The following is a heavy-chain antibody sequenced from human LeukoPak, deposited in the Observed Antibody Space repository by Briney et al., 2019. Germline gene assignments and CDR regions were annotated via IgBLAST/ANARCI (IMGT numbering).Heavy chain of an antibody. CDR2: INPNSGGT. V-gene: IGHV1-2*02. CDR1: GYTFTGYY. Sequence: RASVKVSCKASGYTFTGYYMHWVRQAPGQGLEWMGWINPNSGGTNYAQKFQGRVTMTRDTSISTAYMELSRLRSDDTAVYYCARDNGDYGDGAFDIWGQGTMVTVSS. CDR3: ARDNGDYGDGAFDI. D-gene: IGHD4-17*01. J-gene: IGHJ3*02.